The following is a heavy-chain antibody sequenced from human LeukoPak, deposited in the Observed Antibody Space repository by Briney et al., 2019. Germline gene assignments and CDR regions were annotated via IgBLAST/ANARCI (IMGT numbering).Heavy chain of an antibody. J-gene: IGHJ4*02. Sequence: QPGGSLRLSRTASGFTFGDYAMSWVRQAPGKGLEWVGFIRSKAYGGTTEYAASVKGRFTISRDDSKSIAYLQMNSLKTEDTAVYYCTRAYGDYGDFPFDYWGQGTLVTVSS. CDR3: TRAYGDYGDFPFDY. D-gene: IGHD4-17*01. CDR2: IRSKAYGGTT. CDR1: GFTFGDYA. V-gene: IGHV3-49*04.